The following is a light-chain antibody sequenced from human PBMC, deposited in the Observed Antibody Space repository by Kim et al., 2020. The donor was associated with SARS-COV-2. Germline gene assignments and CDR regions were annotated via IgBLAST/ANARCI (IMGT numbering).Light chain of an antibody. V-gene: IGLV4-69*01. J-gene: IGLJ2*01. CDR1: SGHSNYA. CDR2: LNSDGSH. Sequence: ASVKLTCTLSSGHSNYAIEWHQQQPEKGPRYLMKLNSDGSHSKGDGIPDRFSGSSSGAERYLTISSLQSEDEADYYCQTWGTGIVVFGGGTQLTVL. CDR3: QTWGTGIVV.